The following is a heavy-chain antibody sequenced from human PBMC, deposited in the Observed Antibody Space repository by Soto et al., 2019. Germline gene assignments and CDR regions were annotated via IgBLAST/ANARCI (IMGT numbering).Heavy chain of an antibody. V-gene: IGHV3-7*01. CDR3: ASGLWTFQH. J-gene: IGHJ1*01. CDR1: GFTFSNYW. Sequence: PGESLKISCAASGFTFSNYWMSWVRQAPGKGLEWVANIKQDGSEKYYVDSVKGRFTISRDNAKNSLYLQMNSLGAEDTAVYFCASGLWTFQHWGQGTQVTVSS. CDR2: IKQDGSEK. D-gene: IGHD3-10*01.